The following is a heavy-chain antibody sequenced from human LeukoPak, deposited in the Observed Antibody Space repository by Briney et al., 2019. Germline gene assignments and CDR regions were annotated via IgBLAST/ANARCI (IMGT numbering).Heavy chain of an antibody. J-gene: IGHJ4*02. CDR2: IKQDGNEK. D-gene: IGHD2-8*02. Sequence: PGGSLRLSCAASGFRFNTFWMSWVRQAPGKGLEWVANIKQDGNEKYYADSVKGRFTISRDNGKNSLDLQMNSLRADDTAVYYCATYRQVLLPFESWGQGTLVTVSS. CDR3: ATYRQVLLPFES. V-gene: IGHV3-7*03. CDR1: GFRFNTFW.